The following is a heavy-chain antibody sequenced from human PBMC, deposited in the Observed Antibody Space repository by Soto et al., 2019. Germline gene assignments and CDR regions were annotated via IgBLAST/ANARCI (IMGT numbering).Heavy chain of an antibody. J-gene: IGHJ3*02. V-gene: IGHV3-53*01. Sequence: EVQLVESGGGLIQPGGSLRLSCVASGFTVSSNYMSWVRQAPGKGLEWVSVIYSGGSTYYADSVKGRFTISRDNSKNTLYLQMNSLRAEDTAVYYCARIPAWGIEAFDIWGQGTMVTVSS. CDR2: IYSGGST. CDR1: GFTVSSNY. CDR3: ARIPAWGIEAFDI. D-gene: IGHD3-16*01.